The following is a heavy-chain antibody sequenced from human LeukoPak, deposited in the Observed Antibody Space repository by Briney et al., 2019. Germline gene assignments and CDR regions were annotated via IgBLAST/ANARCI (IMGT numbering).Heavy chain of an antibody. J-gene: IGHJ4*02. CDR3: SGGNSGFAY. D-gene: IGHD4-23*01. V-gene: IGHV3-21*06. CDR2: ISGSSRYI. Sequence: GGSLRLSCATSGLNFGFYSMYWVRQAPGKGLEWVSSISGSSRYIFYADSVKGRFTISRDNAKNSLALQMNSLRGGDTAVYYCSGGNSGFAYWGQGILVTVSS. CDR1: GLNFGFYS.